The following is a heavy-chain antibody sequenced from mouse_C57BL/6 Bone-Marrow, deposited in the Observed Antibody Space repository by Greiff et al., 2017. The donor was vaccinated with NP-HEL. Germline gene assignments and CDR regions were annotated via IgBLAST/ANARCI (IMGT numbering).Heavy chain of an antibody. V-gene: IGHV1-81*01. D-gene: IGHD1-1*01. CDR1: GYTFTSYG. Sequence: VKLMESGAELARPGASVKLSCKASGYTFTSYGISWVKQRTGQGLEWIGEIYPRGGNTNYNEKFKGKATLTADKSSSTAYMELRSLTSEDSSGYFCARFCYGRSYWGQGTTLTVSS. J-gene: IGHJ2*01. CDR2: IYPRGGNT. CDR3: ARFCYGRSY.